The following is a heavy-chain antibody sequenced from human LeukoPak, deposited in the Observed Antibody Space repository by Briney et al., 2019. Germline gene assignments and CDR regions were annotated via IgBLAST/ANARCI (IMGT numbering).Heavy chain of an antibody. CDR3: AREAAIFGVVINRNWFDP. CDR1: GGSISSGGYS. D-gene: IGHD3-3*01. CDR2: IYHSGST. J-gene: IGHJ5*02. V-gene: IGHV4-30-2*01. Sequence: SQTLSLTCAVSGGSISSGGYSWSWIRRPPGKGLEWIGYIYHSGSTYYNPSLKSRVTISVDTSKNQFSLKLSSVTAADTAVYYCAREAAIFGVVINRNWFDPWGQGTLVTVSS.